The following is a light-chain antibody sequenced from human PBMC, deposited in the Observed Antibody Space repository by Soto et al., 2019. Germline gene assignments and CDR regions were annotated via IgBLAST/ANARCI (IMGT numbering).Light chain of an antibody. J-gene: IGKJ5*01. CDR3: QQLSSYPLT. V-gene: IGKV1-9*01. CDR1: QGVSSF. CDR2: AAS. Sequence: PFTQSPSSLTASVGASVTTPCRASQGVSSFLAWYQQKPGKAPRLLIYAASTLQSGIPARFSGSGSGTDFALTISSLEPEDFATYFCQQLSSYPLTFGQGTRLEIK.